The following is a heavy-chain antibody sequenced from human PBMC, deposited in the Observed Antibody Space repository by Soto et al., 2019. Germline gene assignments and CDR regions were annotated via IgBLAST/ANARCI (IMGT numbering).Heavy chain of an antibody. CDR1: GGSISSSSYY. V-gene: IGHV4-30-2*01. Sequence: PSETLSLTCTVSGGSISSSSYYWGWIRQPPGKGLEWIGYIYHSGSTYYNPSLKSRVTISVDRSKNQFSLKLSSVTAADTAVYYCARGAPVVNDYWGQGTQVTVSS. D-gene: IGHD3-22*01. CDR2: IYHSGST. CDR3: ARGAPVVNDY. J-gene: IGHJ4*02.